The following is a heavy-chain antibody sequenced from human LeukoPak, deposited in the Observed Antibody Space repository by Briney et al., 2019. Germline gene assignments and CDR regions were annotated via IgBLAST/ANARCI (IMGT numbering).Heavy chain of an antibody. Sequence: PGGSLRLSCSASGFTFSSYAMHWVRQAPGXGLEYVSAITNDGGSAYYPDSVKGRFTMSRDNSKNTLSLQMSSLRAEDTAVYYCVPSPAPYYALIDYWGQGTLVTVSS. CDR1: GFTFSSYA. CDR3: VPSPAPYYALIDY. CDR2: ITNDGGSA. V-gene: IGHV3-64D*09. J-gene: IGHJ4*02. D-gene: IGHD3-16*01.